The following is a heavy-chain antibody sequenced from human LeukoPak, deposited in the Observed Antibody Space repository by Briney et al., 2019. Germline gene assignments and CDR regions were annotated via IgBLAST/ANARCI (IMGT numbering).Heavy chain of an antibody. CDR2: ISAYSGNT. CDR1: GYTFNTYG. CDR3: ARWARGSGDPFDI. V-gene: IGHV1-18*01. J-gene: IGHJ3*02. Sequence: ASVKVSCKASGYTFNTYGINWVRQAPGQGLEWMGWISAYSGNTNYAQKVQGRVTMTTDASTSTAYMELRSLRSDDTAMYYCARWARGSGDPFDIWGQGTMVTVSS.